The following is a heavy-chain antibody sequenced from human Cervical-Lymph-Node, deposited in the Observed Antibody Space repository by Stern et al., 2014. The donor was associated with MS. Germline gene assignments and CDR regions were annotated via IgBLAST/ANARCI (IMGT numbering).Heavy chain of an antibody. V-gene: IGHV3-30-3*01. CDR2: ISYDASSR. D-gene: IGHD6-25*01. J-gene: IGHJ4*02. CDR1: GFTFGRNY. CDR3: ARPAAARYFDY. Sequence: VQLVEYGGGVVQHGRSLRLSCATPGFTFGRNYMHWVSQATGKGLEWVAIISYDASSRHYAASAKSRLTISRYHTNNRLHLQMNSLRVEDTAMYYCARPAAARYFDYWGQGSQVTVSS.